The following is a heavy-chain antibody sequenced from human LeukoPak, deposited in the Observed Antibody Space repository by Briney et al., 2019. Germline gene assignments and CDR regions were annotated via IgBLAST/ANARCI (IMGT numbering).Heavy chain of an antibody. CDR1: GYTFTSYY. D-gene: IGHD6-13*01. CDR2: INPSGGST. J-gene: IGHJ5*02. CDR3: ARPPREAAAGTKWWFDP. Sequence: GASVKVSCKASGYTFTSYYMHWVRQAPGQGLEWMGIINPSGGSTSYAQKFQGRVTMTRDMSTTTDYMELSSLRSEDTAVYYCARPPREAAAGTKWWFDPWGQGALVTVSS. V-gene: IGHV1-46*01.